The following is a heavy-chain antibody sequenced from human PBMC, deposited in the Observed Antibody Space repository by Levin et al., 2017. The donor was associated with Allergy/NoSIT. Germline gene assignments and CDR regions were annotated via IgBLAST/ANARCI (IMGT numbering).Heavy chain of an antibody. J-gene: IGHJ5*02. CDR1: GGSFSGYY. V-gene: IGHV4-34*01. CDR2: INHSGST. CDR3: ARGDIVVVPAAKAEVNWFDP. Sequence: SETLSLTCAVYGGSFSGYYWSWIRQPPGKGLEWIGEINHSGSTNYNPSLKSRVTISVDTSKNQFSLKLSSVTAADTAVYYCARGDIVVVPAAKAEVNWFDPWGQGTLVTVSS. D-gene: IGHD2-2*01.